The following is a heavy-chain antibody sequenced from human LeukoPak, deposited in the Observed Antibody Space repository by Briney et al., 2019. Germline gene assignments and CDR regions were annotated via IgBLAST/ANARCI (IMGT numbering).Heavy chain of an antibody. CDR3: ASEYRSDSYFDL. V-gene: IGHV4-61*01. CDR1: GGSVSRSNYD. Sequence: SETLSLTCNVSGGSVSRSNYDWTWIRQPPGKGLEWIGYMYYSGSTYYNPSLKSRVTISIDTSKNQFSLKLSSVTAADTAVYYCASEYRSDSYFDLWGRGTLVTVSS. J-gene: IGHJ2*01. D-gene: IGHD6-19*01. CDR2: MYYSGST.